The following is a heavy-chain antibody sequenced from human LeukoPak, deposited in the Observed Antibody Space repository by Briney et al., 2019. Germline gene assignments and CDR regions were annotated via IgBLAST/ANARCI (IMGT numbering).Heavy chain of an antibody. CDR1: GFTLSTYV. Sequence: GGSLRLSCSVSGFTLSTYVMHWVRQAPGKGLEYVSAISSNGDNTYYADSVKGRFTISRDNSKNTLYLQMSSLRADDTAVYYCVRGTGYWGQGTLVTVSS. CDR3: VRGTGY. CDR2: ISSNGDNT. V-gene: IGHV3-64D*06. J-gene: IGHJ4*02.